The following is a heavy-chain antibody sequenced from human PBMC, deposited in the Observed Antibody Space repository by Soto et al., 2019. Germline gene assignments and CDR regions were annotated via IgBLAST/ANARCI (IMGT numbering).Heavy chain of an antibody. Sequence: GASVKVSCKASGYTFTSYAMHWVRQAPGQRLEWMGWINAGNGNTKYPQKFQGRVTITRDMSASTAYMELSSLRSEDTAVYYCAAECSGGSCYWDYYYGMDVWGQGTTVTVSS. D-gene: IGHD2-15*01. V-gene: IGHV1-3*01. CDR2: INAGNGNT. J-gene: IGHJ6*02. CDR3: AAECSGGSCYWDYYYGMDV. CDR1: GYTFTSYA.